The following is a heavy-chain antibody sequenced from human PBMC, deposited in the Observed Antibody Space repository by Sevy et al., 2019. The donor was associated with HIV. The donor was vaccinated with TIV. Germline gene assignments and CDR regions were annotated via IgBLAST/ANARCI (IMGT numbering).Heavy chain of an antibody. V-gene: IGHV3-33*01. CDR3: ARGPSLIVAGAAGYLDY. D-gene: IGHD2-21*01. J-gene: IGHJ4*02. CDR1: GFTFSNFG. Sequence: GGSLRLSCTASGFTFSNFGIHWVRQAPGKGLQWVALMWYDENNKYYADSVKGRFTISRDSSKNTAYLQMNNLRAEDTAMYYCARGPSLIVAGAAGYLDYWGQGTLVTVSS. CDR2: MWYDENNK.